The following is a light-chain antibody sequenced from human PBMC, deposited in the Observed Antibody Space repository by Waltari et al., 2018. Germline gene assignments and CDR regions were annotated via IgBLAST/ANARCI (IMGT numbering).Light chain of an antibody. CDR2: HAS. CDR3: QNHERLPAM. J-gene: IGKJ1*01. CDR1: QKFGPY. Sequence: SCRASQKFGPYLAWYQQKPGQAPRLLIYHASSRATGIPDRFSGSGSGTDFSLTISRLEPEDFAVYYCQNHERLPAMFGQGTNVEIK. V-gene: IGKV3-20*01.